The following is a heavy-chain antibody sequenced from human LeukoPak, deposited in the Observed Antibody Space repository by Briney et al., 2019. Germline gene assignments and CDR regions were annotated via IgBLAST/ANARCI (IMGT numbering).Heavy chain of an antibody. CDR3: ARGGYCSSTSCYDWFDP. Sequence: ASVKVSCKASGHTFTGYYMHWVRQAPGQGLEWMGWINPNSGGTNYAQKFQGRVTMTRDTSISTAYMELSRLRSDDTAVYYCARGGYCSSTSCYDWFDPWGQGTLVTVSS. J-gene: IGHJ5*02. V-gene: IGHV1-2*02. D-gene: IGHD2-2*01. CDR2: INPNSGGT. CDR1: GHTFTGYY.